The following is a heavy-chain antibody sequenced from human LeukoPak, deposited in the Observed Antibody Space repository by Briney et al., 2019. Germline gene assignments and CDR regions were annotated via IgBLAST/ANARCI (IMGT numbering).Heavy chain of an antibody. D-gene: IGHD6-13*01. CDR2: IYYSGST. CDR1: GGSTSCYY. V-gene: IGHV4-59*08. Sequence: SETLSLTCTVSGGSTSCYYWSWIRQPPGKGLEWIGYIYYSGSTNYNPSLKSRVTISVDTSKNQFSLKLSSVTAADTAVYYCARLSPGIAAAGPDYWGQGTLVTVSS. J-gene: IGHJ4*02. CDR3: ARLSPGIAAAGPDY.